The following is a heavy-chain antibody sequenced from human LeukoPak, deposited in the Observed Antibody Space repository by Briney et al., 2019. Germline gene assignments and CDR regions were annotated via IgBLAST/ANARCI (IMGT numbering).Heavy chain of an antibody. CDR1: GYTFTGYY. J-gene: IGHJ6*02. D-gene: IGHD5-12*01. CDR3: ARAIVATTFRMDV. Sequence: ASVKVSCKASGYTFTGYYMHWVRQAPGQGLEWMGWINPNSGGTNYAQKFQGRVTMTRDTFISTAYMELSRLRSDDTAVYYCARAIVATTFRMDVWGQGTTVTVSS. V-gene: IGHV1-2*02. CDR2: INPNSGGT.